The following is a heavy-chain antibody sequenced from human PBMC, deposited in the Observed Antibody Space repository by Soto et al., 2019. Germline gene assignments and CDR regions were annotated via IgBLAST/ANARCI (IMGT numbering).Heavy chain of an antibody. CDR2: IHYSGST. D-gene: IGHD2-8*01. J-gene: IGHJ6*03. CDR3: ARARSYDGHMVTNYYMEV. CDR1: GDSVSSCCFY. Sequence: QLEESGPGLVKPSETLSLTCTVSGDSVSSCCFYWAWIRQPPGKGLEWVGSIHYSGSTYYSWTPKSRGTISVDTSKNQLSLRLTFVTAADTAVYYCARARSYDGHMVTNYYMEVWGEGTPVTVSS. V-gene: IGHV4-39*01.